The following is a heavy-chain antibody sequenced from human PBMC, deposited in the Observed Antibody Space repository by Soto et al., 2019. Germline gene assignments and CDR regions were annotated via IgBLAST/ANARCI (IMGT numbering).Heavy chain of an antibody. J-gene: IGHJ4*02. D-gene: IGHD1-26*01. Sequence: QLQLQESGPGLVKPSETLSLTCTVSGGSISSSSYYWGWIRQPPGKGLEWIGTIYHSGSTYYKPSLQSRVTITVDTSKNQFSLKLNSVTAADTAIYYCAREMGGSIDYWGQGNLVTVSS. CDR1: GGSISSSSYY. CDR3: AREMGGSIDY. CDR2: IYHSGST. V-gene: IGHV4-39*01.